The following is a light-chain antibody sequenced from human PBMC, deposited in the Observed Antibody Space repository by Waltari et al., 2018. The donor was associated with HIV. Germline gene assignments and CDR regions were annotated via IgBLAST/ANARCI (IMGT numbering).Light chain of an antibody. Sequence: QSVLTQPPSASGAPGQTVTLSCSGSTSNVAPQWVYWYQQLPGTAPKLLIYRNYQRPSGVPDRFSSSKSGASASLIISGLRSEDEADYFCGVWDSTLKQWLFGGRTKLTVL. CDR1: TSNVAPQW. CDR3: GVWDSTLKQWL. J-gene: IGLJ3*02. CDR2: RNY. V-gene: IGLV1-47*01.